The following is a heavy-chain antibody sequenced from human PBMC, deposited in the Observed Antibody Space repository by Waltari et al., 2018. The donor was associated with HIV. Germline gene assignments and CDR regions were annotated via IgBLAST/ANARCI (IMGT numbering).Heavy chain of an antibody. CDR2: ISSSGSTI. Sequence: EVQLVESGGGLVQPEGSLRLSSADSGFTFSSYEMNWARRVTGKGLGWFSYISSSGSTIYYADSVKGRFTISRDNAKNSLYLQMNSLRAEDTAVYYCARALYYYDSSGYFDYWGQGTLVTVSS. CDR1: GFTFSSYE. D-gene: IGHD3-22*01. V-gene: IGHV3-48*03. CDR3: ARALYYYDSSGYFDY. J-gene: IGHJ4*02.